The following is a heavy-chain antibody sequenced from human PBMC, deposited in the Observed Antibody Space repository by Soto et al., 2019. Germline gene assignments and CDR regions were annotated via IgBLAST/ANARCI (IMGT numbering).Heavy chain of an antibody. V-gene: IGHV1-2*04. CDR3: ARGGRGVDYYYYMDV. CDR2: INPNSGGT. Sequence: ASVKVSCKASGYTFTGYYMHWVRHAPGQGLEWMGWINPNSGGTNYAQKFQGWVTMTRDTSISTAYMELSRLRSDDTAVYYCARGGRGVDYYYYMDVWGKGTTVTVSS. J-gene: IGHJ6*03. CDR1: GYTFTGYY. D-gene: IGHD2-15*01.